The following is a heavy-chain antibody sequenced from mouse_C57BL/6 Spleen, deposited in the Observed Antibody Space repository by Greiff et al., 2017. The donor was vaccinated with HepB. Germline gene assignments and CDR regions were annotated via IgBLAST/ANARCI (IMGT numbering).Heavy chain of an antibody. J-gene: IGHJ3*01. Sequence: EVKLVESGGGLVQPGGSLKLSCAASGFTFSDYYMYWVRQTPEKRLEWVAYISNGGGSTYYPDTVKGRFTISRDNAKNTLYLQMSRLKSEDTAMYYCARGGYDGYYVFAYWGQGTLVTVSA. CDR2: ISNGGGST. D-gene: IGHD2-3*01. CDR3: ARGGYDGYYVFAY. V-gene: IGHV5-12*01. CDR1: GFTFSDYY.